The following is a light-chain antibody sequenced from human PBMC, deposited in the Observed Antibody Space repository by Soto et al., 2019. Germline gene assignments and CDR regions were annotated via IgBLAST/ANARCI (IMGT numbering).Light chain of an antibody. CDR1: SSNIGSNS. CDR2: NNS. V-gene: IGLV1-44*01. CDR3: AARDDSLNGPV. Sequence: QSVLTQPPSASGTFGQGVIISCSGSSSNIGSNSVNWYQQLPGTAPKLLIYNNSQRPSGVPDRFSGSKSGTSASLAISGLQSEDESDYYCAARDDSLNGPVFGGGTKVTVL. J-gene: IGLJ2*01.